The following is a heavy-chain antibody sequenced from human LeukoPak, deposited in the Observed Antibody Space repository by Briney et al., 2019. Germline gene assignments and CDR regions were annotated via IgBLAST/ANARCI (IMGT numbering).Heavy chain of an antibody. V-gene: IGHV3-7*01. D-gene: IGHD3-9*01. CDR3: ARDQYYDILPCMDV. Sequence: PGGSLRLSCAASGFTFSSYWMSWVRQAPGKGLEWVANIKQDGSEKYYVDSVKGRFTISRDNVKNSLYLQMNSLRAEDTAVYYCARDQYYDILPCMDVWGQGTTVTVSS. CDR1: GFTFSSYW. CDR2: IKQDGSEK. J-gene: IGHJ6*02.